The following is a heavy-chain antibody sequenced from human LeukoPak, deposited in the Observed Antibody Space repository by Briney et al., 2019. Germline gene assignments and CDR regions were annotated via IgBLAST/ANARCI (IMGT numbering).Heavy chain of an antibody. J-gene: IGHJ5*02. D-gene: IGHD2-21*01. CDR2: IYSGGST. CDR1: GFTVSSNY. V-gene: IGHV3-53*01. CDR3: ARVLNILWWFDP. Sequence: PGGSLRLSCAASGFTVSSNYMSWVRQAPGKGLEWVSVIYSGGSTYYADSVKGRFTISRDNSKNTLYLQMNSLRAEDTAVYYCARVLNILWWFDPWGQGTLVTVSS.